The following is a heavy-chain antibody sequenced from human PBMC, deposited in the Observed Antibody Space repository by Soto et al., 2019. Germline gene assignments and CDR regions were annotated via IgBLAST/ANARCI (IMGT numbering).Heavy chain of an antibody. V-gene: IGHV3-23*01. CDR3: AKVVELDV. CDR1: GFSFSSFA. Sequence: EVLLLASGGGLVQPGGSLRLSCEASGFSFSSFAMNWVRQAPGKGLEWVSAIGDSGASTYYADSVKGRFTISRDNSRNPLYLQPNSLRAEATAVYYSAKVVELDVWGNGTTVTVSS. D-gene: IGHD2-15*01. CDR2: IGDSGAST. J-gene: IGHJ6*04.